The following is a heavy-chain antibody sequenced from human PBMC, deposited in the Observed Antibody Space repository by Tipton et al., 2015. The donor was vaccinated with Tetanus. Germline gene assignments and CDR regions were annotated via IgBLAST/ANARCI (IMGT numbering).Heavy chain of an antibody. J-gene: IGHJ6*03. CDR2: IYYSGST. CDR3: ARLTCSSPSCYYYYYYYVDV. CDR1: GDSIRSEDYY. Sequence: TLSLTCSVSGDSIRSEDYYWGWIRQSPGKGLEWLGYIYYSGSTYNNPSLKSRVSISLDASKNQFSLSLNSVTAADSAIYYCARLTCSSPSCYYYYYYYVDVWGTGTAVAVSS. V-gene: IGHV4-30-4*01. D-gene: IGHD2-2*01.